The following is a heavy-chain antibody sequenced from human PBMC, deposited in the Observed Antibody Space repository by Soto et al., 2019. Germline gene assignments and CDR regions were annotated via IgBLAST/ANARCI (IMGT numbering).Heavy chain of an antibody. V-gene: IGHV3-23*01. CDR1: GFTFSSYA. Sequence: SGGSLRLSCAASGFTFSSYAMSWVRQAPGKGLEWVSAISGSGGSTYYADSVKGRFTISRDNSKNTLYLQMNSLRAEDTAVYYCANLYVLRFLEWFAPRDYMDVWGKGTTVTVSS. D-gene: IGHD3-3*01. J-gene: IGHJ6*03. CDR3: ANLYVLRFLEWFAPRDYMDV. CDR2: ISGSGGST.